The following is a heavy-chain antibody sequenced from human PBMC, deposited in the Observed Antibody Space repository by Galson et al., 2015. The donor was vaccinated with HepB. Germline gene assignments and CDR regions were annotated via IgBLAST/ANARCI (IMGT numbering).Heavy chain of an antibody. J-gene: IGHJ5*02. Sequence: SLRLSCAASGSTFSSYAMHWVRQAPGKGLEWVAVISYDGSNKYYADSVKGRFTISRDNSKNTLYLQMNSLRAEDTAVYYCARDSEYNWFDPWGQGTLVTVSS. CDR1: GSTFSSYA. V-gene: IGHV3-30-3*01. CDR2: ISYDGSNK. CDR3: ARDSEYNWFDP.